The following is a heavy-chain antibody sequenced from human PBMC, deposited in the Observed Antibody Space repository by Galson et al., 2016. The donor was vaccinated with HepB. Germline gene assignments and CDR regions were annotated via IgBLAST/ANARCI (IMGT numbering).Heavy chain of an antibody. J-gene: IGHJ3*02. V-gene: IGHV5-51*01. CDR1: GYSFTSYG. Sequence: QSGAEVKTPGESLKISCEGSGYSFTSYGIGWVRQMPGKGLEWMGIIHPGDSNTRYSPSFQGKVTISADKSISTAYLQWSGLKASDTAMYYCARHLNASDGFDIWGQGTMVSVSS. CDR2: IHPGDSNT. CDR3: ARHLNASDGFDI.